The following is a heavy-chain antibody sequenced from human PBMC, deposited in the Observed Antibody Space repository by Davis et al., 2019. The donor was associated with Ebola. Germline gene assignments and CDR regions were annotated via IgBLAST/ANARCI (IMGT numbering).Heavy chain of an antibody. D-gene: IGHD3-3*01. CDR3: ARDYDFWSGYYTDYYYYGMDV. J-gene: IGHJ6*02. CDR1: GFTFSSYE. Sequence: GESLKISCAASGFTFSSYEMNWVRQAPGKGLEWVAVIWYDGSNKYYADSVKGRFTISRDNSKNTLYLQMNSLRAEDTAVYYCARDYDFWSGYYTDYYYYGMDVWGQGTTVTVSS. CDR2: IWYDGSNK. V-gene: IGHV3-33*08.